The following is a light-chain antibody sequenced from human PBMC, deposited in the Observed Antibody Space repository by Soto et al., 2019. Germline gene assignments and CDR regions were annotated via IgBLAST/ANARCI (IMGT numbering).Light chain of an antibody. Sequence: SYVVTQAPSVSVAPGKTARITCGGNNIGSRSVHWYQQKPGQAPVLVIYYDSDRPSGIPERFSGSNSGNTATLTISRVEAGDEADYYCQVWNSSTDHPNGVFGGGTKLTVL. CDR2: YDS. J-gene: IGLJ3*02. CDR1: NIGSRS. CDR3: QVWNSSTDHPNGV. V-gene: IGLV3-21*04.